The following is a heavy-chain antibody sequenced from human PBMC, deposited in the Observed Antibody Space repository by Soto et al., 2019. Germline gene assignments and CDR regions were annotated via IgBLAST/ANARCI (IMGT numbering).Heavy chain of an antibody. CDR2: IVPIFGKP. J-gene: IGHJ4*02. CDR1: GGTFSRYA. CDR3: ARGVDYDSSAYYFFF. D-gene: IGHD3-22*01. V-gene: IGHV1-69*13. Sequence: SVKVSCKASGGTFSRYALNWVRQAPGQGPEWMGGIVPIFGKPKYAQKFQGRVTITADESTSTAYMELSSLGSEDTAVYYCARGVDYDSSAYYFFFWGQGALVTVSS.